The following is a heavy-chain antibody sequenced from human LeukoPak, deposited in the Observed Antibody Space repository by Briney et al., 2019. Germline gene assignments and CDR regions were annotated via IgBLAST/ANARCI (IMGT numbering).Heavy chain of an antibody. Sequence: SETLSLTCTVSGGSISSFYWSWIRQSPGKGLEWIGYISYTGNTNYNPSLKSRVTISVDTSKNQFSLRLSSVTAADTAVYYCARTTDYDILTGYYDSRFYFDYWGQGTLVTVSS. CDR1: GGSISSFY. D-gene: IGHD3-9*01. J-gene: IGHJ4*02. V-gene: IGHV4-59*12. CDR2: ISYTGNT. CDR3: ARTTDYDILTGYYDSRFYFDY.